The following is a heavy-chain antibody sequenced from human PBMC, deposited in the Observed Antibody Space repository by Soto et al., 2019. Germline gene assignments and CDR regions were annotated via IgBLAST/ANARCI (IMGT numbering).Heavy chain of an antibody. CDR3: ARVRPYCSSTSCYPNWFGP. J-gene: IGHJ5*02. D-gene: IGHD2-2*01. CDR2: IYYSGST. Sequence: SETLSLTCTVSGGSISSGDYYWSWIRQPPGKGLEWIGYIYYSGSTYYNPSLKSRVTISVDTSKNQFSLKLSSVTVADTAVYYCARVRPYCSSTSCYPNWFGPWGQGTLVTVSS. CDR1: GGSISSGDYY. V-gene: IGHV4-30-4*01.